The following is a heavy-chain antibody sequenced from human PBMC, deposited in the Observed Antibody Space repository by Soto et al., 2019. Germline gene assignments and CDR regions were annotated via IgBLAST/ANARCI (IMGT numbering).Heavy chain of an antibody. J-gene: IGHJ4*02. CDR2: IYHSGSN. CDR1: GGSISSGGYS. CDR3: ARGQVVAAQH. Sequence: LSLTCAVSGGSISSGGYSWSWIRQPPGKGLEWIGYIYHSGSNYYNPSLKSRVTISVDRSKNQFSLKLSSVTAADTAVYYCARGQVVAAQHWGQGTLVTVSA. V-gene: IGHV4-30-2*01. D-gene: IGHD2-15*01.